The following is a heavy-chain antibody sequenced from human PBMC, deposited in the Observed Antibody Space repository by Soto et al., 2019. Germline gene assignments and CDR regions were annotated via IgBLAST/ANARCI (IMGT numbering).Heavy chain of an antibody. V-gene: IGHV3-33*01. Sequence: QVHLVESGGGVVQPGRSLRLSCVASGFTFSSYGMHWVRQAPGKGLEWVAVIWYDGSTKYDGGAVKGRFTISRDNSKNTLYLQMTSLSAGETAVYHCARYGGHSLDYWGQGALVTVSS. D-gene: IGHD2-21*02. CDR3: ARYGGHSLDY. CDR1: GFTFSSYG. J-gene: IGHJ4*02. CDR2: IWYDGSTK.